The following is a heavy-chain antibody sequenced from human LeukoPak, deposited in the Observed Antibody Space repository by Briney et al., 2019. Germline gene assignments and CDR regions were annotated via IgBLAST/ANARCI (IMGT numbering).Heavy chain of an antibody. V-gene: IGHV4-4*07. D-gene: IGHD2-15*01. CDR2: IYPSGST. CDR1: GGSISSYY. J-gene: IGHJ4*02. Sequence: SETLSLTCTVSGGSISSYYWSWIRQPAGKGLEWIGRIYPSGSTNYNPSLKSRVTMSVDTSKNQFSLKLSSVTAADTAVYYCAREYCSGGSCYLYYFDYWGQGTLVTVS. CDR3: AREYCSGGSCYLYYFDY.